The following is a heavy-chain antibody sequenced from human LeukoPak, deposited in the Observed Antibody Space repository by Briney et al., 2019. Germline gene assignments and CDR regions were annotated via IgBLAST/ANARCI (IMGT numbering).Heavy chain of an antibody. CDR1: GFTVSSNY. Sequence: GGSLRLSCAASGFTVSSNYMNWVRQAPGKGLEWVSSISSSSSYIYYADSVKGRFTISRDNAKNSLYLQMNSLRAEDTAVYYCARGWRPDYWGQGTLVTVSS. CDR3: ARGWRPDY. CDR2: ISSSSSYI. V-gene: IGHV3-21*01. D-gene: IGHD6-25*01. J-gene: IGHJ4*02.